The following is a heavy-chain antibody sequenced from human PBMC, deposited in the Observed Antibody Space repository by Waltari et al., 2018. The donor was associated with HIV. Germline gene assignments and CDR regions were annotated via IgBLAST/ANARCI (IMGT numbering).Heavy chain of an antibody. CDR1: VFPFSTYS. V-gene: IGHV3-48*04. Sequence: EVQLVVSGGGLVQPGGSLRLSCAASVFPFSTYSLNWVRQAPGKGLGWVSYISSSSTTIYYADSVMGRFTISRDNAKNLLYLQMNSLRAEDTAVYYCARDKAVIQPDAFDIWGQGTMVTVSS. D-gene: IGHD2-21*01. J-gene: IGHJ3*02. CDR3: ARDKAVIQPDAFDI. CDR2: ISSSSTTI.